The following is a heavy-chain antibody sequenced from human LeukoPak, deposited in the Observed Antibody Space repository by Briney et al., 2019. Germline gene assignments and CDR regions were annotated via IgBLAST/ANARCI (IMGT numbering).Heavy chain of an antibody. CDR3: ARDHWLSHNWFDP. Sequence: ASVKVSCKASGYTFTSYAMHWVRQAPGQRLEWMGWINAGNGNTKYSQKFQGRVTITRDTSASTAYMEPSSLRSEDTAVYYCARDHWLSHNWFDPWGQGTLVTVSS. V-gene: IGHV1-3*01. CDR1: GYTFTSYA. CDR2: INAGNGNT. J-gene: IGHJ5*02. D-gene: IGHD6-19*01.